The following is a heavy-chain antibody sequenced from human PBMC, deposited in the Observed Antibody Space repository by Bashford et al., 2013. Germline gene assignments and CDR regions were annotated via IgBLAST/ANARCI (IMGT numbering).Heavy chain of an antibody. Sequence: ASVKVSCKASGYTFTSYAMHWVRQAPDKGLVVVVGVDQRWRMVTQIFTEVPRARVTITRDDIRETQPTWSSSSLRSEDTAVYYCARANYYYYGMDVWAERTTSPS. CDR2: QRWRMVT. CDR3: ARANYYYYGMDV. D-gene: IGHD2-8*01. V-gene: IGHV1-3*01. J-gene: IGHJ6*02. CDR1: GYTFTSYA.